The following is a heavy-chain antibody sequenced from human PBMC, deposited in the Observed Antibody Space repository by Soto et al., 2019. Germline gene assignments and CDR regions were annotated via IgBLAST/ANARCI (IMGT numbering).Heavy chain of an antibody. CDR1: GFTFSSYA. D-gene: IGHD3-3*01. J-gene: IGHJ4*02. Sequence: EVQVLESGGGLVQPGGSLRLSCAASGFTFSSYAMSWVRQAPGKGLEWVSAISGSGGSTYYADSVKGRFTISRDNSKNTLYLQMHSLRAEDTAVYYCAKRSGIGDYTLDYWGQGTLVTVSS. V-gene: IGHV3-23*01. CDR3: AKRSGIGDYTLDY. CDR2: ISGSGGST.